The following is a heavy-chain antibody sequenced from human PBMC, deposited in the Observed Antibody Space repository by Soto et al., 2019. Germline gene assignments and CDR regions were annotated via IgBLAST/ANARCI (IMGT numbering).Heavy chain of an antibody. J-gene: IGHJ4*02. Sequence: SGGSLRLSCAASGFTFSSYGMHWVRQAPGKGLEWVAVIWYDGSNKYYADSVKGRFTISRDNSKNTLYLQMNSLRAEDTAVYYCARDGVPQDIVVVPAATPADFDYWGQGTLVTVSS. CDR3: ARDGVPQDIVVVPAATPADFDY. CDR1: GFTFSSYG. V-gene: IGHV3-33*01. D-gene: IGHD2-2*02. CDR2: IWYDGSNK.